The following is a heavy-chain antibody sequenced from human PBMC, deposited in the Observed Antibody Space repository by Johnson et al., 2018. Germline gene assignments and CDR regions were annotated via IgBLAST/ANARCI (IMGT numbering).Heavy chain of an antibody. CDR3: VKDLHYYDGSGYFNRAH. J-gene: IGHJ1*01. D-gene: IGHD3-22*01. V-gene: IGHV3-33*06. CDR2: IWYDGSNK. CDR1: GFVFNSHG. Sequence: QVQLVQSGGCAVQPGSSLRLSCTASGFVFNSHGMHWVRQAPGKGPEWVASIWYDGSNKYYADSVQGRFTISRDNSKNTLYLQMNSLRADDTAIYYCVKDLHYYDGSGYFNRAHWGQGTLVTVSS.